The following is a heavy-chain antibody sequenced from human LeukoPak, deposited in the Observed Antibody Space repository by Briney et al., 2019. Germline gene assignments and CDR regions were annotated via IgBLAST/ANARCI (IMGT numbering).Heavy chain of an antibody. CDR3: AREDPLVAARGLDY. Sequence: GGSLRLSCAASGFTFSSYAMHWVRQAPGKGLEWVAVISYDGSNKYYADSVKGRFTISRDNSKNTLYLQMNSLRAEDTAVYYCAREDPLVAARGLDYWGQGTLVTVSS. J-gene: IGHJ4*02. V-gene: IGHV3-30-3*01. CDR1: GFTFSSYA. CDR2: ISYDGSNK. D-gene: IGHD2-15*01.